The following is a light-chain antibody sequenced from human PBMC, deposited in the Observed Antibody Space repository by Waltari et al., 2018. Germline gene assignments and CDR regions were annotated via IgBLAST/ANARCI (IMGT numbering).Light chain of an antibody. V-gene: IGLV3-9*01. CDR1: NIGSQN. CDR3: QVWDASSASVV. CDR2: RGS. J-gene: IGLJ2*01. Sequence: SYEVTQSLSVSVALGQTAKITCGGDNIGSQNVHWYQQKPGQAPVLVLYRGSNRPSGIPGRFSGSNSGNTATLTISGVQGGDEGDYYCQVWDASSASVVFGGGSQLTVL.